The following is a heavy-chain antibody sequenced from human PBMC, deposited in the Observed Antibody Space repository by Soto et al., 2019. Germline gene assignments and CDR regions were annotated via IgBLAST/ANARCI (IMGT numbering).Heavy chain of an antibody. V-gene: IGHV3-11*01. D-gene: IGHD3-9*01. Sequence: PGKGLEWVSYISSSGSTIYYADSVKGRFTISRDNAKNSLYLQMNSLRAEDTAVYYCFFFQAEDGIRYTVPVSAFLLNRSSDL. CDR2: ISSSGSTI. CDR3: FFFQAEDGIRYTVPVSAFLLNRSSDL. J-gene: IGHJ2*01.